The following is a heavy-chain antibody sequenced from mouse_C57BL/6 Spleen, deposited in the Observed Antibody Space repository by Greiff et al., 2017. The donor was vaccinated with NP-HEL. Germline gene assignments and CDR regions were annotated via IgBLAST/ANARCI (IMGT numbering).Heavy chain of an antibody. D-gene: IGHD3-2*02. CDR3: ADSSGYYFDD. J-gene: IGHJ2*01. V-gene: IGHV14-2*01. CDR1: GFNIKDYY. Sequence: VQLQQSGAELVKPGASVKLSCTASGFNIKDYYMHWVKQRTEQGLEWIGRIDPEDGETKYAPKFPGPATITADTSPNTAYLPLSSLTSEDTAVYYGADSSGYYFDDWGQGTTRTGSS. CDR2: IDPEDGET.